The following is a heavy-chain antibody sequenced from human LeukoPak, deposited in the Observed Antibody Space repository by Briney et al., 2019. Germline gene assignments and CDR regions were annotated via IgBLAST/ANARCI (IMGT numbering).Heavy chain of an antibody. D-gene: IGHD3-3*01. J-gene: IGHJ4*02. CDR3: ARSPSGRIDY. CDR1: GGSIGLYY. V-gene: IGHV4-4*09. Sequence: SETLSLTCTVSGGSIGLYYWNWIRQPPGKGLEWIGYIYTSGSTKYNPSLKSRVTISVDTSKNQFSLKLSSVTAADTAVYYCARSPSGRIDYWGQGTLVTVSS. CDR2: IYTSGST.